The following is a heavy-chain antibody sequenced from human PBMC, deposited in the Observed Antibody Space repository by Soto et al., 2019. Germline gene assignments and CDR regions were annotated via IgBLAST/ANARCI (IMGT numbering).Heavy chain of an antibody. Sequence: EVQLVESGGGLVKPGGSLRLSCAASGFTFSSYSMNWVRQAPGKGLEWVSSISSSSSYIYYADSLKGRFTISRDNAKNSLYLQMNSLRAEDTAVYYCARELHDILTGLGYYYYYGMDVWGQGTTVTVSS. CDR2: ISSSSSYI. D-gene: IGHD3-9*01. J-gene: IGHJ6*02. V-gene: IGHV3-21*01. CDR1: GFTFSSYS. CDR3: ARELHDILTGLGYYYYYGMDV.